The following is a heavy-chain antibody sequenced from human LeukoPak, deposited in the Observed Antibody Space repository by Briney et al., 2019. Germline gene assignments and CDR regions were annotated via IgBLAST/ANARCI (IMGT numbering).Heavy chain of an antibody. Sequence: GGSLRLSCAASGFTFSDHYMDWVRQAPGKGLEWVGRGRNKANGYTPEYAASVKGRFTISRDDSKNSLYLQMNSVKTEDTAVYYCTRGGSPDSSYYYPMDVWGLGTTVTVSS. J-gene: IGHJ6*02. CDR3: TRGGSPDSSYYYPMDV. V-gene: IGHV3-72*01. CDR1: GFTFSDHY. CDR2: GRNKANGYTP. D-gene: IGHD6-13*01.